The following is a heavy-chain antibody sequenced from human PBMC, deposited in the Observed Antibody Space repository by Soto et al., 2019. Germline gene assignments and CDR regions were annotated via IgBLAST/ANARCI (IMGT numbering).Heavy chain of an antibody. Sequence: GASVKVSCKASGYTFTNSAVHWVRQAPGQRLEWMGWVITGNGNVKYSQKFQGRVTITRDTSATTAYMELSSLRSEDTAVYYCARNHPGELPFFDYWGQGPLVTVSS. V-gene: IGHV1-3*04. J-gene: IGHJ4*02. CDR2: VITGNGNV. D-gene: IGHD1-7*01. CDR3: ARNHPGELPFFDY. CDR1: GYTFTNSA.